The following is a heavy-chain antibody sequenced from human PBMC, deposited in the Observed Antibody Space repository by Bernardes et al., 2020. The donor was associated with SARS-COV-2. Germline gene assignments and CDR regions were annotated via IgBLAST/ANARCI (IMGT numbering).Heavy chain of an antibody. CDR3: ARVGYYDNGARNGMDV. V-gene: IGHV4-61*02. CDR2: IYSSGNT. CDR1: GGSISSGSYY. D-gene: IGHD3-22*01. J-gene: IGHJ6*02. Sequence: SKTLSVTCTVSGGSISSGSYYWSWIRRPAGKGLEWIGRIYSSGNTNYSPSLKSRVTMSVDTSKNQFSLELSSVTAADTAVYYCARVGYYDNGARNGMDVWGQGTTVTVSS.